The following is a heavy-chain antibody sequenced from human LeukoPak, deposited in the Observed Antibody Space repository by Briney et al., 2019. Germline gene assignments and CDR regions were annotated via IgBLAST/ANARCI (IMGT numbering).Heavy chain of an antibody. CDR2: ISGSGGST. CDR1: GFTVSSNY. V-gene: IGHV3-23*01. CDR3: AKKSRITMVRGVNDY. Sequence: GGSLRLSCAASGFTVSSNYMTWVRQAPGKGLEWVSAISGSGGSTYYADSVKGRFTISRDNSKNTLYLQMNSLRAEDTAVYYCAKKSRITMVRGVNDYWGQGTLVTVSS. J-gene: IGHJ4*02. D-gene: IGHD3-10*01.